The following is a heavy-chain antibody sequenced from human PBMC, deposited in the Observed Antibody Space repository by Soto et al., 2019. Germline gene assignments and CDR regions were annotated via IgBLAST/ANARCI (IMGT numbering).Heavy chain of an antibody. CDR3: ARGRFGYYFDY. D-gene: IGHD3-10*01. CDR1: GGSFSGYY. V-gene: IGHV4-34*01. CDR2: INHSGST. J-gene: IGHJ4*02. Sequence: QVQLQQWGAGLLKPSETLSLTCAVYGGSFSGYYWSWIRQPPGKGLEWIGEINHSGSTNYNPSLTSRVTISVDTSKNQFSLKLSSVTAADTAVYYCARGRFGYYFDYWGQGTLVTVSS.